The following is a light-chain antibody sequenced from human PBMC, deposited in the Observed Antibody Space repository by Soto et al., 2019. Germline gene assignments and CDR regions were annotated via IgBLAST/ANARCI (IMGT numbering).Light chain of an antibody. J-gene: IGKJ3*01. CDR1: QSVSSSY. CDR3: QQYGSSLFT. Sequence: EIVLTQSPGTLSLSPGERATLSCRASQSVSSSYLAWYQKKPGQAPRLLIYGASSRATGIPDRFSGSGSGTDFTLTISRLEPEDFAVYYCQQYGSSLFTFGPGTNVDIK. CDR2: GAS. V-gene: IGKV3-20*01.